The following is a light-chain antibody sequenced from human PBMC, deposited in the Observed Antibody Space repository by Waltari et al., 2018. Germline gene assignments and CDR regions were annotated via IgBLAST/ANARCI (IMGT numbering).Light chain of an antibody. Sequence: QSVLTQPPSVSEAPRQRVTISCSGSSSNIGNNAVNWYQQLPGKAPKLLIYYDDLGPAGVSDPLSGSKAGTSASLAISGLQSEDEADDYCAAWDDSLNGWVFGGGTKLTVL. CDR2: YDD. CDR1: SSNIGNNA. CDR3: AAWDDSLNGWV. V-gene: IGLV1-36*01. J-gene: IGLJ3*02.